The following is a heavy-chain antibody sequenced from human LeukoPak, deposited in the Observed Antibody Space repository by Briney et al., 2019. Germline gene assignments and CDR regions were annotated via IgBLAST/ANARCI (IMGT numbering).Heavy chain of an antibody. Sequence: PSETLSLTCAVSGDSISSSPYYWVWIRQPPGKGLEWIGGVFYSGTTYYNPSLKSRVTISVDTSKNQFSLQLRSVTAADTAVYYCARGCYQQTSTFDFWGQGTLVTVSS. D-gene: IGHD1/OR15-1a*01. CDR3: ARGCYQQTSTFDF. CDR1: GDSISSSPYY. V-gene: IGHV4-39*07. CDR2: VFYSGTT. J-gene: IGHJ4*02.